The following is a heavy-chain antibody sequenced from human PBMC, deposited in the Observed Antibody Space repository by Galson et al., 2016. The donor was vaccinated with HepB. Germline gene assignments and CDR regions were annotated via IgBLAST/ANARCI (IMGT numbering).Heavy chain of an antibody. CDR3: ARELGYCSGGGCYRNWFDP. J-gene: IGHJ5*02. D-gene: IGHD2-15*01. CDR2: ISGNNGNT. CDR1: GYTFTSYG. V-gene: IGHV1-18*01. Sequence: SVKVSCKASGYTFTSYGISWVRRAPGQGLEWMGWISGNNGNTHYAQKVQGRVTMTKDTTTRTAYMVLRSLRSDDTAVYYCARELGYCSGGGCYRNWFDPWGQGTLVTVAS.